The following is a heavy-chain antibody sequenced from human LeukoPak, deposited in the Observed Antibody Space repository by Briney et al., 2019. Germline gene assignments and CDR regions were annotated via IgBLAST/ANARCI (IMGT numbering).Heavy chain of an antibody. D-gene: IGHD6-6*01. V-gene: IGHV3-30-3*01. CDR2: ISYDGSNK. Sequence: GGSLRLSCAASGFTFSSYAMHWVRQAPGKGLEWVAVISYDGSNKYYADSVKGRFTISRDNSKNTLYLQMNSLRAEDTAVYYCARSTTGVAARPAEYFQHWGQGTLVTVSS. CDR1: GFTFSSYA. CDR3: ARSTTGVAARPAEYFQH. J-gene: IGHJ1*01.